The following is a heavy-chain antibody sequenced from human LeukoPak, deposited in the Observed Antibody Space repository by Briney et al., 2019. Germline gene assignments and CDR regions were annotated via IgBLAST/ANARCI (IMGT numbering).Heavy chain of an antibody. CDR2: ISSSSSYI. Sequence: PGGSLRLSCAASGFTFSSYSMSWVRQAPGKGLEWVSSISSSSSYIYYADSVKGRFTISRDNAKNSLYLQMNSLRAEDTAVYYCASQLPNYYYYGMDVWGQGTTVTVSS. V-gene: IGHV3-21*01. CDR1: GFTFSSYS. CDR3: ASQLPNYYYYGMDV. D-gene: IGHD2-2*01. J-gene: IGHJ6*02.